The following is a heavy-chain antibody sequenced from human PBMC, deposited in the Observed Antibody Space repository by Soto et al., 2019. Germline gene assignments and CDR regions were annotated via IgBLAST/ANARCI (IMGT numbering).Heavy chain of an antibody. CDR2: KTYDGSNK. CDR1: GFMFSSYA. J-gene: IGHJ4*02. D-gene: IGHD1-26*01. V-gene: IGHV3-30-3*01. Sequence: QVQLVESGGGVVQPGRSLRLSCAASGFMFSSYAMHWVRQAPGKGLEWVAVKTYDGSNKYYADSVKGRFTISRDNSKNRLYLQMHSLRAADTAVYYCARAGGLLVDYWGQGTLVTVSS. CDR3: ARAGGLLVDY.